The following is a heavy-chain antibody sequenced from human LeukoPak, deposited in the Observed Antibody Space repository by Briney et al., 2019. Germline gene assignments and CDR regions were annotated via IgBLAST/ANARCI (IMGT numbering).Heavy chain of an antibody. D-gene: IGHD6-25*01. J-gene: IGHJ3*02. CDR1: GFTFSSYW. CDR2: INSDGGST. Sequence: PGGSLRLSCAASGFTFSSYWMHWVRQAPGKGLVWVSRINSDGGSTSYTDSVKGRFTISRDNAKNTLYLQMNSLRAEDTAVYYCARRSAAKDVFDIWGQGTKVTVSS. CDR3: ARRSAAKDVFDI. V-gene: IGHV3-74*01.